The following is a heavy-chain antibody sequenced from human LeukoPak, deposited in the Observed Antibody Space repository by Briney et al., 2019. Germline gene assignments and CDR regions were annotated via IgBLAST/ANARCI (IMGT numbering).Heavy chain of an antibody. Sequence: GGSLRLSCTASGFTFSSYSMNWVRQAPGKGLEWVSYISSSSSTIYYADSVKGRFTISRDNAKNSLYLQMDSLRAEDTAVYYCARGYCSGGSCYPFDYWGQGTLVTVSS. CDR3: ARGYCSGGSCYPFDY. CDR1: GFTFSSYS. V-gene: IGHV3-48*01. J-gene: IGHJ4*02. CDR2: ISSSSSTI. D-gene: IGHD2-15*01.